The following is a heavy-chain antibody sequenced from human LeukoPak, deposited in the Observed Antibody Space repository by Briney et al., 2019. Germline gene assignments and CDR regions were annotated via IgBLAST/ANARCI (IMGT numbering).Heavy chain of an antibody. CDR3: ARDEATGWFDP. Sequence: ASVKVSCEASGYTFTTYGIGWVRQAPGQGLEWMGILNPSSGSTAYAQKFQGRVTMTRDTSTSTVYMELSSLRSEDTAVYYCARDEATGWFDPWGQGTLVIVFS. CDR2: LNPSSGST. CDR1: GYTFTTYG. J-gene: IGHJ5*02. V-gene: IGHV1-46*01. D-gene: IGHD5-24*01.